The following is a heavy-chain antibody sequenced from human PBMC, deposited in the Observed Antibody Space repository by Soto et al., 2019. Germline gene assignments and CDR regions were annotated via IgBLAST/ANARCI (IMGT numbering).Heavy chain of an antibody. V-gene: IGHV3-30*18. CDR3: AKDRERAGDDYPGY. J-gene: IGHJ4*02. CDR1: GFTFSSYG. D-gene: IGHD4-17*01. Sequence: QVQLVESGGGVVQPGRSLRLSCAASGFTFSSYGMHWVRQAPGKGLEWVAVISYDGSNKYYADSVKGRFTISRDNSKNTLYLQMNSLRAEDTAVYYCAKDRERAGDDYPGYWGQGTLVTVSS. CDR2: ISYDGSNK.